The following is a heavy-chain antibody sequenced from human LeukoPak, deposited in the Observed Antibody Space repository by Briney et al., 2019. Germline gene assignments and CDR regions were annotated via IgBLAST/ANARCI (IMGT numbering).Heavy chain of an antibody. J-gene: IGHJ4*02. CDR2: ISAYNSNT. CDR3: ARAAGGGYFAF. CDR1: GYSFTSYG. Sequence: GASVKVSCKASGYSFTSYGISWVRQAPGQGLEWMGWISAYNSNTNYAQSLQGRVTMTTDTSTSTVYLDLRSLRSDDTAVYYCARAAGGGYFAFWGQGTLVTVSS. D-gene: IGHD6-13*01. V-gene: IGHV1-18*01.